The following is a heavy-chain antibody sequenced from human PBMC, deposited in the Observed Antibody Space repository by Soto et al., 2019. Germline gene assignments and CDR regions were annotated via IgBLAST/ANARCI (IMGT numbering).Heavy chain of an antibody. Sequence: SETLSLTCSVSPGSMRTYYWTWIRQSPGKGLEWIGQISHTGRTKYNPSLESRVTISVDTSRKQFSLKLSSVTAADTALYYCARDDTTGLFDFWGQGTLVTVSS. J-gene: IGHJ4*02. D-gene: IGHD4-17*01. CDR2: ISHTGRT. CDR3: ARDDTTGLFDF. V-gene: IGHV4-59*01. CDR1: PGSMRTYY.